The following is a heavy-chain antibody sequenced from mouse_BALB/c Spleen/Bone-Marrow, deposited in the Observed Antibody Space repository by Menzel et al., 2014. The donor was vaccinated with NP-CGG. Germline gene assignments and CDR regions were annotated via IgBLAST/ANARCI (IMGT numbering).Heavy chain of an antibody. Sequence: QVQLQQSGAELAKPGASVKMSCKASGYTLXSYWMHWVKQRPGQGLEWIGYINLSTGYTEYNQKFKDKATLTADKSSSTAYMQLSSLTSEDSAVYYCARHYRYYFDYWGQGTTLTVSS. CDR3: ARHYRYYFDY. D-gene: IGHD2-14*01. J-gene: IGHJ2*01. V-gene: IGHV1-7*01. CDR2: INLSTGYT. CDR1: GYTLXSYW.